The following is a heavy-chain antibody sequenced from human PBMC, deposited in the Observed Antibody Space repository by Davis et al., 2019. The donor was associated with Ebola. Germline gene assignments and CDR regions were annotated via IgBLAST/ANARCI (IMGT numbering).Heavy chain of an antibody. D-gene: IGHD2-15*01. Sequence: GESLKISCAASGFTFSSYAMHWVRQASGKGLEWVGRIRSKANSYATAYAASVKGRFTISRDDSKNTAYLQMNSLKTEDTAVYYCSISGCSGGSCYGDYWGQGTLVTVSS. V-gene: IGHV3-73*01. CDR3: SISGCSGGSCYGDY. J-gene: IGHJ4*02. CDR2: IRSKANSYAT. CDR1: GFTFSSYA.